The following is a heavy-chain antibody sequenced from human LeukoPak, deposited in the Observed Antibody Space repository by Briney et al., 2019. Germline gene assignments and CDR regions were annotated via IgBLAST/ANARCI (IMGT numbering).Heavy chain of an antibody. D-gene: IGHD6-13*01. CDR3: AKEGGAMPGTYFDY. CDR2: ISGSGAST. CDR1: GFTFDIYA. J-gene: IGHJ4*02. Sequence: GGSLRLSCAASGFTFDIYAVSWVRQAPGKGLERVSSISGSGASTLYADSVKGRVAISRDSSKNTLYLQINSLRAEDTAIYYCAKEGGAMPGTYFDYWGQGALVTVSS. V-gene: IGHV3-23*01.